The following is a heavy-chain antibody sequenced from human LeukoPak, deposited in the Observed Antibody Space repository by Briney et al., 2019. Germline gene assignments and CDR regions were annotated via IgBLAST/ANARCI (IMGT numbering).Heavy chain of an antibody. Sequence: EGSLRLSCAASGFTFSSYEMNWVRQAPGKGLEWVSYISSSGSTIYYADSVKGRFTISRDNAKNSLYLQMNSLRAEDTAVYYCARRWLRRGIDYWGQGTLVTVSS. J-gene: IGHJ4*02. V-gene: IGHV3-48*03. CDR3: ARRWLRRGIDY. CDR1: GFTFSSYE. CDR2: ISSSGSTI. D-gene: IGHD5-12*01.